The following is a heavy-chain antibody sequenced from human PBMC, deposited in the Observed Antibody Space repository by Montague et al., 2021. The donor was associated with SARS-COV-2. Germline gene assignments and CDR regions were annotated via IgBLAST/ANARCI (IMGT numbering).Heavy chain of an antibody. Sequence: SLRLSYAASGFTFSSYAMSWVRQAPGKGLEWVSAISGSGGSTYYADSVKGRFTISRDNSKNTLYLQMNSLRAEDTAVYYCAKGIVVVPAAVTFDYWGQGTLVTVSS. CDR2: ISGSGGST. D-gene: IGHD2-2*01. V-gene: IGHV3-23*01. J-gene: IGHJ4*02. CDR1: GFTFSSYA. CDR3: AKGIVVVPAAVTFDY.